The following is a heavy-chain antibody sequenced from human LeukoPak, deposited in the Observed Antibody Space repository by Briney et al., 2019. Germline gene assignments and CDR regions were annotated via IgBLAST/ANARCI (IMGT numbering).Heavy chain of an antibody. CDR3: ARLTQPWLHIGGSYFDY. Sequence: SETLSLACTVSGGSISSYYWSWIRQPAGKGLEWIGRIYTSGSTNYNPSLKSRVTMSVDTSRNQFSLKLRSVTAADTAVYYCARLTQPWLHIGGSYFDYWGQGILVTVSS. D-gene: IGHD5-24*01. V-gene: IGHV4-4*07. CDR1: GGSISSYY. J-gene: IGHJ4*02. CDR2: IYTSGST.